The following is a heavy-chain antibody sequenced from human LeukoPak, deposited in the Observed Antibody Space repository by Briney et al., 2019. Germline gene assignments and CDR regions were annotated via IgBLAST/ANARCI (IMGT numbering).Heavy chain of an antibody. D-gene: IGHD4-17*01. Sequence: GGSLRLSCAASGFTFSSYGMHWVRQAPGKGLEGVAVIWYDGSYKYYADSVKGRFTISRDNSKNTLYLQMDSLRAEDTALYYCAREEDGDYANFDYWGQGTLVTVSS. CDR3: AREEDGDYANFDY. V-gene: IGHV3-33*01. J-gene: IGHJ4*02. CDR2: IWYDGSYK. CDR1: GFTFSSYG.